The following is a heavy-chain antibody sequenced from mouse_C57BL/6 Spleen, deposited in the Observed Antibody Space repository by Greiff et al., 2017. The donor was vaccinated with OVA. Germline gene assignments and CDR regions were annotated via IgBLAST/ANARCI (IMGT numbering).Heavy chain of an antibody. V-gene: IGHV14-3*01. CDR1: GFNFKNSY. J-gene: IGHJ2*01. D-gene: IGHD1-1*01. CDR3: AGDGYGKGVGFDY. CDR2: IDPANGNT. Sequence: VQLQQSVAELVRPGASVKLSCTASGFNFKNSYMHWVKQRPEQGLEWIGRIDPANGNTKYAPKFQGKATITADTSSNTAYLQLSSLTSEDTAIDYCAGDGYGKGVGFDYWGQGTTLTVAS.